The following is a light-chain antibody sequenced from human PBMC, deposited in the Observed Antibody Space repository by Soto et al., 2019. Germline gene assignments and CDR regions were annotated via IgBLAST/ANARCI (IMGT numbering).Light chain of an antibody. V-gene: IGKV3-15*01. CDR3: HQYNNWPPIFT. J-gene: IGKJ3*01. CDR1: QSVSTN. CDR2: AAS. Sequence: EIVMTQSPATLSVSPGETATLSCRASQSVSTNLAWYQQKPGQAPRLLIYAASTRATGVPARFTGSGSGTEFTLTISSLQSEDFAVYYCHQYNNWPPIFTLGPGTKVDLK.